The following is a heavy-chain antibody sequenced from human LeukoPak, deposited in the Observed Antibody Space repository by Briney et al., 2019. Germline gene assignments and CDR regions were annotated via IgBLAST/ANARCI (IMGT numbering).Heavy chain of an antibody. D-gene: IGHD2-15*01. CDR1: GGSISSGSYY. V-gene: IGHV4-39*07. Sequence: SETLSLTCTVSGGSISSGSYYWDWIRQPPGKGLEWIGGFYYSGRTYYNPSLKSRVTISVDTSKNQFSLRLSSVTAADTAVYYCARLLSVVAATLGFDPWGQGTLVTVSS. CDR3: ARLLSVVAATLGFDP. J-gene: IGHJ5*02. CDR2: FYYSGRT.